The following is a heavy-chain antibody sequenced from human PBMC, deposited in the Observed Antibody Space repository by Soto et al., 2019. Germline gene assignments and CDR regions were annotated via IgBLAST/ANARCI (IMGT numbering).Heavy chain of an antibody. J-gene: IGHJ4*02. V-gene: IGHV3-23*01. CDR1: GFSFSTYA. Sequence: EVQLLESGGGLVQPGGSLRLSCVASGFSFSTYAMSWFRQAPGKGLEWVSGISESGGSTDYADSVKGRFTISRDNSKNTLYLQMNSLRVEDTAVYYCAKNMVELGFDYWGQGTLATVSS. CDR3: AKNMVELGFDY. CDR2: ISESGGST. D-gene: IGHD1-7*01.